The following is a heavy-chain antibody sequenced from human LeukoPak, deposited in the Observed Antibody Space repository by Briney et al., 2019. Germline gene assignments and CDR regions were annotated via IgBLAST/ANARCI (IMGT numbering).Heavy chain of an antibody. D-gene: IGHD3-9*01. Sequence: PSETLSLTCAVSGGSISSGGYSWSWIRQPPGKGLEWIGYTYHNGSTYYNPSLKSRVTISVDRSKNQFSLKLSSVTAADTAVYYCARGRADYDILTGYPQEGFDHWGQGTLVTVSS. V-gene: IGHV4-30-2*01. CDR1: GGSISSGGYS. J-gene: IGHJ5*02. CDR3: ARGRADYDILTGYPQEGFDH. CDR2: TYHNGST.